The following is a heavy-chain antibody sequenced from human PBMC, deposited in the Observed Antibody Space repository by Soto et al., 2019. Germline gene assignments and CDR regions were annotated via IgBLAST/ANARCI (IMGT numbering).Heavy chain of an antibody. CDR3: ARDWASSSWPYYYYGMDV. J-gene: IGHJ6*02. CDR2: IKQDGSEK. Sequence: GWHLRLSCAGTVLTFSRYWMSSFRLAPLHGLEWVANIKQDGSEKYYVDSVKGRFTISRDNAKNSLYLQMNSLRAEDTAVYYCARDWASSSWPYYYYGMDVWGQGTTVTVSS. V-gene: IGHV3-7*03. D-gene: IGHD6-13*01. CDR1: VLTFSRYW.